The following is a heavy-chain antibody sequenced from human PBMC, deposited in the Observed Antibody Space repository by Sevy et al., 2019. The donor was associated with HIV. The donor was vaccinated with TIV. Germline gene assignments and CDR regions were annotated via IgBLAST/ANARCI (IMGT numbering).Heavy chain of an antibody. J-gene: IGHJ6*02. CDR3: AGEGGGDNGYYYSYYGMDV. Sequence: SETLSLTCTVSGDSIGSSYYWNWIRQSPGKGLEWIGYIVYSGTTNYNPSLKNRVTVSLDTSKNHFSLELTSVTAAGTAVYYCAGEGGGDNGYYYSYYGMDVWGQGTTVTVSS. CDR1: GDSIGSSYY. D-gene: IGHD6-25*01. V-gene: IGHV4-59*13. CDR2: IVYSGTT.